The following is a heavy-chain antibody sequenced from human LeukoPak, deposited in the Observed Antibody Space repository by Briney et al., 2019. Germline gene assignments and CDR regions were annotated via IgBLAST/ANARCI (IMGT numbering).Heavy chain of an antibody. Sequence: SETLSLTCTVSGGSVSSGSYYWSWIRQPPGKGLEWIGYIYYSGSTNYNPSLKSRVTISVDTSKNQFSLKLSSVTAADTAVYYCARGILLWFGELSYNWFDPWGQGTLVTVSS. V-gene: IGHV4-61*01. CDR2: IYYSGST. J-gene: IGHJ5*02. CDR3: ARGILLWFGELSYNWFDP. CDR1: GGSVSSGSYY. D-gene: IGHD3-10*01.